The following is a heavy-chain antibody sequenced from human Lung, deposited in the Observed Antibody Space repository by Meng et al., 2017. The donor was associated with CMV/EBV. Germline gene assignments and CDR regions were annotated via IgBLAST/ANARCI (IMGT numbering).Heavy chain of an antibody. CDR1: GVTFSRYG. J-gene: IGHJ4*02. V-gene: IGHV3-30*02. CDR2: IRNDATNK. CDR3: VQTFGENLDYLDY. Sequence: GESXKISCAVSGVTFSRYGMHWVRQAPGKGLEWVAFIRNDATNKFYADSVKGRFSISRDNSKNTLFLQMSPLRVEETAVYYCVQTFGENLDYLDYWGQGTLVTVSS. D-gene: IGHD3-10*01.